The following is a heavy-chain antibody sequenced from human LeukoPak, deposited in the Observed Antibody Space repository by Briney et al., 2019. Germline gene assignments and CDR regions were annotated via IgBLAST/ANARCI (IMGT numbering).Heavy chain of an antibody. Sequence: SETLSLTCAVSGGSISSSSYYWGWIRQPPGKGLEWIGGIYYSGSTYYNPSLKSRVTISVDTSKNQFSLKLSSVTAADTAVYYCARDGPESGEPTYDYWGQGTLVTVSS. J-gene: IGHJ4*02. V-gene: IGHV4-39*07. CDR2: IYYSGST. CDR3: ARDGPESGEPTYDY. D-gene: IGHD1-14*01. CDR1: GGSISSSSYY.